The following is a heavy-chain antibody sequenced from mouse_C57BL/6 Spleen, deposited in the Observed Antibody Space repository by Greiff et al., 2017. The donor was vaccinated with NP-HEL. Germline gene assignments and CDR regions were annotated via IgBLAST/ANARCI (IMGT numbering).Heavy chain of an antibody. V-gene: IGHV5-9-1*02. J-gene: IGHJ4*01. CDR2: ISSGGDYI. CDR1: GFTFSSYA. CDR3: TRDSTVVATKAMDD. D-gene: IGHD1-1*01. Sequence: EVKLVESGEGLVKPGGSLKLSCAASGFTFSSYAMSWVRQTPEKRLEWVAYISSGGDYIYYADTVKGRFTISRDNARNILYLQMSSLKSEDTAMYYCTRDSTVVATKAMDDWGQGTSVTVSS.